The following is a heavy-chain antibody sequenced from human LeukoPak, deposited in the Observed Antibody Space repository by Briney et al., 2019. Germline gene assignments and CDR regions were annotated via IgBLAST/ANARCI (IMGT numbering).Heavy chain of an antibody. V-gene: IGHV3-21*01. Sequence: GGSLRLSCAASGFTVSSNYMTWVRQAPGKGLEWVSSISSSSSYIYYADSVKGRFTISRDNAKNSLYLQMNSLRAEDTAVYYCARDLSSGYHNAFDIWGQGTMVTVSS. CDR3: ARDLSSGYHNAFDI. CDR1: GFTVSSNY. D-gene: IGHD3-22*01. CDR2: ISSSSSYI. J-gene: IGHJ3*02.